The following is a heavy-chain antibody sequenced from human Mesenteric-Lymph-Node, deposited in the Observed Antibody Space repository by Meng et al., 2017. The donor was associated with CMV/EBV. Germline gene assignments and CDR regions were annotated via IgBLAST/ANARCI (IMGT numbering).Heavy chain of an antibody. CDR2: IKRDGSEK. CDR3: ASGTRFYDWFIDY. D-gene: IGHD3-9*01. CDR1: GFTFTTYW. J-gene: IGHJ4*02. Sequence: SGFTFTTYWMTWIRQAPGKGLEWVATIKRDGSEKDYVDSVRGRFTISRDNAKNSVYLKMNSLRVEDTAVYYCASGTRFYDWFIDYWGQGTLVTVSS. V-gene: IGHV3-7*01.